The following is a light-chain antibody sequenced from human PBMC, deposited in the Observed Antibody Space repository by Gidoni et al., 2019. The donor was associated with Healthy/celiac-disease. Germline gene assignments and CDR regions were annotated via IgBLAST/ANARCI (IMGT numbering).Light chain of an antibody. CDR2: DAS. V-gene: IGKV3-11*01. CDR1: QSVSSY. CDR3: PQRSNWPQTT. Sequence: EIVLTQSPASLSLSPGERATLSCRASQSVSSYLAWYQQKPGQAPRLLIYDASNRATGIPARFSGSGSGTDFTLTISSLEPEDFAVYYCPQRSNWPQTTFGGGTKVEIK. J-gene: IGKJ4*01.